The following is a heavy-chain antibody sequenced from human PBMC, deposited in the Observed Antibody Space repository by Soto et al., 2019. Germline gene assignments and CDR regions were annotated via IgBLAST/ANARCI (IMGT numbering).Heavy chain of an antibody. D-gene: IGHD1-26*01. CDR2: ISGRGST. J-gene: IGHJ5*02. Sequence: GGSLRLSSAASGFTFSDYGMSWVRQAPGKGLEWVSAISGRGSTFYADSVKGRFTISRDNSKNTLYLQMNSLRAEDTAVYYCAKDYLRWAQSWGQGTLVTVSS. V-gene: IGHV3-23*01. CDR1: GFTFSDYG. CDR3: AKDYLRWAQS.